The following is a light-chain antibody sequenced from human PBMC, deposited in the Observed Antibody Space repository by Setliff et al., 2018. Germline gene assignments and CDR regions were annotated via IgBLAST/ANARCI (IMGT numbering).Light chain of an antibody. CDR3: NAYTSGSTYV. V-gene: IGLV2-14*03. CDR1: SSDVGSYDL. J-gene: IGLJ1*01. Sequence: LPQPASVSGSPGQSITISCSGTSSDVGSYDLVSWYQQHPGKAPKLIIYAVSDRPSGVSNRFSGSKSGNTASLTISGLQTEDEADYYCNAYTSGSTYVFGTGTKGTVL. CDR2: AVS.